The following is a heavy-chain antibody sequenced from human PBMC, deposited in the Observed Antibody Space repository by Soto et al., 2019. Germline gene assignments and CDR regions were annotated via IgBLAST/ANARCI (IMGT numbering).Heavy chain of an antibody. CDR3: ARDLDFWSGYQNRFDY. CDR1: GYTFTSYA. Sequence: GASVKVSCKASGYTFTSYAMHWVRQAPGQRLEWMGWINAGNGNTKYSQKFQGRVTITRDTSASTAYMELSSLRSEDTAVYYCARDLDFWSGYQNRFDYWGQGTLVTVSS. V-gene: IGHV1-3*01. CDR2: INAGNGNT. J-gene: IGHJ4*02. D-gene: IGHD3-3*01.